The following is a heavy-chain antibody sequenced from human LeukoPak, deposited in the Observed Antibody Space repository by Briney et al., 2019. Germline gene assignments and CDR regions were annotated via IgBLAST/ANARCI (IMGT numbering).Heavy chain of an antibody. CDR1: GGTFSSYA. V-gene: IGHV1-69*04. CDR3: AREQRYGEYGIYGTDV. Sequence: ASVKVSCKASGGTFSSYASSWVRQAPGQGLEWMGRIIPILGIANYAQKFQGRVTITADKSTSTAYMELSSLRSEDTAVYYCAREQRYGEYGIYGTDVWGQGTTVTVSS. J-gene: IGHJ6*02. D-gene: IGHD4-17*01. CDR2: IIPILGIA.